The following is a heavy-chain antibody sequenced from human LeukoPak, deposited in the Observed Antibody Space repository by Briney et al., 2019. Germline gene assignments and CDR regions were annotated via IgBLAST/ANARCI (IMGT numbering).Heavy chain of an antibody. D-gene: IGHD2-15*01. CDR3: AVQDIRNWFDP. CDR2: ISAYNGNT. V-gene: IGHV1-18*01. CDR1: GYTFTSYG. J-gene: IGHJ5*02. Sequence: ASVKVSCKASGYTFTSYGISWVRQAPGQGLEWMGWISAYNGNTNYAQKLQGRVTMTTDASTSTAYMELRSLRSDDTAVYYCAVQDIRNWFDPWGQGTLVTVSS.